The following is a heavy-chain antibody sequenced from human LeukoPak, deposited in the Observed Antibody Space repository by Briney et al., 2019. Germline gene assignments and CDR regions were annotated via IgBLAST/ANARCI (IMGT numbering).Heavy chain of an antibody. Sequence: ASVKVSCKASGGTFSSYAISWLRQAPGQGLEWMGGIIPIFGTANYAQKFQGRVTITADESTSTAYMELSSLRSEDTAVYYCARAPELRFLEWLSTSWFDPWGQGTLVTVSS. D-gene: IGHD3-3*01. CDR2: IIPIFGTA. J-gene: IGHJ5*02. CDR3: ARAPELRFLEWLSTSWFDP. CDR1: GGTFSSYA. V-gene: IGHV1-69*13.